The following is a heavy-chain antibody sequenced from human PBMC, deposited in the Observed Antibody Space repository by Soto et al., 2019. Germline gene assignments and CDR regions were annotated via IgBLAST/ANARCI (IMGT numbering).Heavy chain of an antibody. CDR3: AREFDSSGFYYVGLDY. CDR1: GFIVSSYA. D-gene: IGHD3-22*01. Sequence: GGSLRLSCAASGFIVSSYAMSWVRQAPGKGLEWVSYISSSSTTIHYADSVKGRFTISRDNAKNSLYLQMNSLRAEDTAVYFCAREFDSSGFYYVGLDYWGQGTLVPVSP. V-gene: IGHV3-48*01. J-gene: IGHJ4*02. CDR2: ISSSSTTI.